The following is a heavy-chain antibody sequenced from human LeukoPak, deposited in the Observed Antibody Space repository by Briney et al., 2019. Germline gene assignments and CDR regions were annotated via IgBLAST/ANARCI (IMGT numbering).Heavy chain of an antibody. CDR1: GYTFTRYD. D-gene: IGHD2-2*02. CDR2: IVPIFGTA. V-gene: IGHV1-69*13. CDR3: ARDRYCSSTSCYTSDY. Sequence: ASVKVSCKASGYTFTRYDINLVRQATGQGLEWMGGIVPIFGTANYAQKFQGRVTITADESTSTAYMELSSLRSEDTAVYYCARDRYCSSTSCYTSDYWGQGTLVTVSS. J-gene: IGHJ4*02.